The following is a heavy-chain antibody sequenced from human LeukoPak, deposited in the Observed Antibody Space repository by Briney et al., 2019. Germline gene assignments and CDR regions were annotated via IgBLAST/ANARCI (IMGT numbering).Heavy chain of an antibody. V-gene: IGHV1-18*01. Sequence: ASVKVSCKASGYTFTSYGISWVRQAPGQGFEWMGWISAYNGNTNYAQKLQGRVTMTTDTSTSTAYMELRSLRSDDTAVYYCARTYCSGGSCYARSDYWGQGTLVTVSS. CDR1: GYTFTSYG. CDR3: ARTYCSGGSCYARSDY. CDR2: ISAYNGNT. J-gene: IGHJ4*02. D-gene: IGHD2-15*01.